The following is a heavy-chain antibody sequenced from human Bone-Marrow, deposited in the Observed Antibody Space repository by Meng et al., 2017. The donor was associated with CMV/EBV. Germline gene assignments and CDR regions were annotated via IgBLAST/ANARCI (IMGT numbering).Heavy chain of an antibody. Sequence: ASVKVSCKASGYTFNSYGITWERQAPGQGLEWMGWTNPNSGNTGYAQKFQGRVTITRNTSISTAYMELSSLRSEDTAVYYGARVGAGLRPPFDYWGQGTLVTVSS. V-gene: IGHV1-8*03. J-gene: IGHJ4*02. CDR1: GYTFNSYG. CDR2: TNPNSGNT. CDR3: ARVGAGLRPPFDY. D-gene: IGHD3-16*01.